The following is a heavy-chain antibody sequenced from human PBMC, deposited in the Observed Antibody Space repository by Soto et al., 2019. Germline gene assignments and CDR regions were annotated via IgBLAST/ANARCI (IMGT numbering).Heavy chain of an antibody. Sequence: QVQLVQSGAEVKKPGSSVTVSCKASGGTCSSYAISWVRQAPGQGLEWMGGIIPIFGTANYAQKFPGRGTITADEFTSTAYMELSSVRADDTAVYYCARDLKLQLGRTPYVAFDIWGQGTMVTVSS. D-gene: IGHD5-18*01. J-gene: IGHJ3*02. V-gene: IGHV1-69*12. CDR2: IIPIFGTA. CDR3: ARDLKLQLGRTPYVAFDI. CDR1: GGTCSSYA.